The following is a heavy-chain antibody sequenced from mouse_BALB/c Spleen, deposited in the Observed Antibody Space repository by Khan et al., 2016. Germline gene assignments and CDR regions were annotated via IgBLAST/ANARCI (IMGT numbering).Heavy chain of an antibody. D-gene: IGHD2-4*01. CDR2: IYPGDGDT. Sequence: QVQLQQSGAELARPGASVKLSCKASGYTFTNYWMQWVKQRPGQGLEWIGAIYPGDGDTRYTQKFKAKATLTADESSSTASMQLSSLASEDSAVYYCASAKIRGYFDYWGQGTTLTVSS. J-gene: IGHJ2*01. V-gene: IGHV1-87*01. CDR3: ASAKIRGYFDY. CDR1: GYTFTNYW.